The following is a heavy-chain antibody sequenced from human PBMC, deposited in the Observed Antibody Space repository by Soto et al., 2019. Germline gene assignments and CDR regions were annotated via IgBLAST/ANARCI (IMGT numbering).Heavy chain of an antibody. CDR3: ARANSGDDDEFDY. Sequence: ASVKVSCKASGYTFTGYYIHWVRQAPGQGLEWMGWINPNSGGTDSPQKFQGRVTMTRDTSITTAYMELSRLRSDDTAVYYCARANSGDDDEFDYWGQGTPVTVYS. V-gene: IGHV1-2*02. CDR1: GYTFTGYY. J-gene: IGHJ4*02. D-gene: IGHD5-12*01. CDR2: INPNSGGT.